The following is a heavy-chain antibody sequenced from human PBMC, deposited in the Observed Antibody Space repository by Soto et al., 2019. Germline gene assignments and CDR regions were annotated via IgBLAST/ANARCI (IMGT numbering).Heavy chain of an antibody. CDR3: ARGEQYSGRIFDY. CDR1: GDSVSSNSAG. J-gene: IGHJ4*01. V-gene: IGHV6-1*01. Sequence: PSQTLSLTCAITGDSVSSNSAGWSWVRQSPSRGLEWLGRTYYRSKWYYEYAVSVRGRIAINPDTSKNQYSLQLNSVTPEDTAVYFCARGEQYSGRIFDYWGQGTLVTVSS. D-gene: IGHD1-26*01. CDR2: TYYRSKWYY.